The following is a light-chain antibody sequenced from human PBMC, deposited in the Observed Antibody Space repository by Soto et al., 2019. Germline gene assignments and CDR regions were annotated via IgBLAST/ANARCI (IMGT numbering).Light chain of an antibody. CDR3: QHYYNAPYT. CDR1: QSMRSW. V-gene: IGKV1-5*01. Sequence: DIQMTQSPSTLSAFVGDRVAITCRASQSMRSWLAWYQQKPGKAPRLLIYDASILESGVPSRFSGSGSGREFSLTFSSLQPDGFATYYCQHYYNAPYTFGQGTKLEI. CDR2: DAS. J-gene: IGKJ2*01.